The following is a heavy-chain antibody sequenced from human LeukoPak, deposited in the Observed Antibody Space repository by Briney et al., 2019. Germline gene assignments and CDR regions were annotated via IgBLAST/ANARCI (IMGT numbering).Heavy chain of an antibody. D-gene: IGHD2-15*01. V-gene: IGHV4-59*08. CDR3: ARKTYCSGGRCYGENWFDP. CDR1: GGSISGYH. J-gene: IGHJ5*02. CDR2: IFYTGNA. Sequence: SETLSLTCTVTGGSISGYHWNWIRLSLGKGLEWIANIFYTGNADYNPSLESRVTISVDTSKNEISLILTSVTAADTAIYYCARKTYCSGGRCYGENWFDPWGQGTLVTVSS.